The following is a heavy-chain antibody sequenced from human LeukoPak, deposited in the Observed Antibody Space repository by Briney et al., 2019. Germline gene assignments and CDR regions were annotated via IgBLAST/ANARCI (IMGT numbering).Heavy chain of an antibody. CDR3: ARGCANPLYYLDY. V-gene: IGHV4-59*10. D-gene: IGHD4/OR15-4a*01. CDR1: GGSFSGYY. CDR2: IYTSGST. Sequence: SETLSLTCAVYGGSFSGYYWSWIRQPAGKGLEWIGRIYTSGSTNYNPSLKSRVTMSVDTSKNQFSLKLSSVTAAVTAVYYCARGCANPLYYLDYWGQGTLVTVSS. J-gene: IGHJ4*02.